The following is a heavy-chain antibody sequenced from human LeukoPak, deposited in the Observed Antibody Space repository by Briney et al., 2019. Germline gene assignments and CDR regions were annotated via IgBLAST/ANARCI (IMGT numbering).Heavy chain of an antibody. J-gene: IGHJ4*02. D-gene: IGHD3-10*01. V-gene: IGHV4-59*01. CDR3: ARNHYGSGSPNFDY. Sequence: SETLSLTCTVSGGSISSYYWSWIRQPPGKGLEWIGYIYYSGSTNYIPSLKSRVTISVDTSKNQFSLKLSSVTAADTAVYYCARNHYGSGSPNFDYWGQGTLVTVSS. CDR1: GGSISSYY. CDR2: IYYSGST.